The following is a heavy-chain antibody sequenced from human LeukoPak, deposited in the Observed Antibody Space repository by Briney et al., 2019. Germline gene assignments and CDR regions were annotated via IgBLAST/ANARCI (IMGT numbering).Heavy chain of an antibody. CDR2: IYYSGST. CDR1: GGSISSYY. V-gene: IGHV4-59*01. D-gene: IGHD7-27*01. Sequence: SETLSLTCTVSGGSISSYYWSWIRQPPRKGLEWIGYIYYSGSTNYNPSLKSRVTISVDTSKNQFSLKLSSVTAADTAVYYCARSLGQHYYYYYYMDVWGKGTTVTVSS. J-gene: IGHJ6*03. CDR3: ARSLGQHYYYYYYMDV.